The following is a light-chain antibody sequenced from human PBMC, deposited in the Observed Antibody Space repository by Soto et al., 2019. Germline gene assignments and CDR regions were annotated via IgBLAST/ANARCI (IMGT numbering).Light chain of an antibody. V-gene: IGKV3-11*01. J-gene: IGKJ4*01. CDR3: QQRDDWPLT. CDR1: QSVSNH. CDR2: DAS. Sequence: EIVLTQSPATLSLSPGERATLSCRASQSVSNHLAWYQQKRGQAPRLLIYDASTRATGIPARFSGRGSVTDFTLTISSLEPEDLAVYYCQQRDDWPLTFGGGTKVDIK.